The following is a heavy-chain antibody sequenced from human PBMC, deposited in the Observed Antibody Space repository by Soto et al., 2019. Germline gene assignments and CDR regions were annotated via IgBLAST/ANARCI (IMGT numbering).Heavy chain of an antibody. CDR3: ARDKTIPAAGPFDY. Sequence: GGSLRLSCAASGFTFSSYGMHWVRQAPGKGLEWVAVIWYDGSIEYYADSVKGRLTISRDNSKNTLYLQMNSLRAEDTAVYYCARDKTIPAAGPFDYWGQGTLVTVS. J-gene: IGHJ4*02. CDR1: GFTFSSYG. V-gene: IGHV3-33*08. D-gene: IGHD6-13*01. CDR2: IWYDGSIE.